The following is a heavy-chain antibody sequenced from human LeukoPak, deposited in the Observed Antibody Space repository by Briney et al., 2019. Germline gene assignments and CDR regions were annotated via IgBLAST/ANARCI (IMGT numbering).Heavy chain of an antibody. CDR3: ASTAAGYPPYYFDY. J-gene: IGHJ4*02. V-gene: IGHV1-69*06. CDR2: IIPIFGTA. D-gene: IGHD6-13*01. CDR1: GGTFSSYA. Sequence: ASVKVSCKASGGTFSSYAISWVRQAPGQGLEWMGGIIPIFGTANYAQKFQGRVTITADKSTSTAYMELSSLRSEDTAVYYCASTAAGYPPYYFDYWGQGTLVTVSS.